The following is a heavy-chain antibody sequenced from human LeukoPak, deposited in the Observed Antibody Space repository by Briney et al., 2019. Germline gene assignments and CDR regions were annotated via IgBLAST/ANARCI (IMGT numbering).Heavy chain of an antibody. V-gene: IGHV3-21*01. D-gene: IGHD6-19*01. CDR3: ARDSSGWYRADY. CDR2: ISSSSSYI. Sequence: GGSLRRSCAASGFTFSSYSMNWVRQAPGKGLEWVSSISSSSSYIYYADSVKGRFTISRANAKNSLYLQMNSLRAEDTAVYYCARDSSGWYRADYWGQGTLVTVSS. J-gene: IGHJ4*02. CDR1: GFTFSSYS.